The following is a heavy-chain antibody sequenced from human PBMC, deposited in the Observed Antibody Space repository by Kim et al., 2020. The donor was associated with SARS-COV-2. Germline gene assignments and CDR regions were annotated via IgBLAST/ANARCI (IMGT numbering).Heavy chain of an antibody. J-gene: IGHJ4*02. CDR1: GFTFSKAW. CDR2: IKSQTDGGTT. Sequence: GGSLRLSCAASGFTFSKAWMYWVRQAPGKGLEWVGRIKSQTDGGTTDYAAPVKGRFSISREDSESRVYLQMNSLKIEDTAVYYCTTRNVGGTHPFFDYWGQGTLVTVSS. CDR3: TTRNVGGTHPFFDY. V-gene: IGHV3-15*01. D-gene: IGHD1-26*01.